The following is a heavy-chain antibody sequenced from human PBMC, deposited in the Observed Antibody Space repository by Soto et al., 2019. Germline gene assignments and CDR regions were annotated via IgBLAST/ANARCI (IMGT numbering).Heavy chain of an antibody. D-gene: IGHD2-8*01. CDR3: AKDPSPRYCTNGVCPLNWFDP. V-gene: IGHV4-34*01. Sequence: SETLSLTCAVYGGSFSGYYWTWIRQPPGTGLEWIGEINHSGSTNYNPSLKSRVTISVDTSKNQFSLKLTSVTAADTAVYYCAKDPSPRYCTNGVCPLNWFDPRGQGTLVTVSS. CDR1: GGSFSGYY. CDR2: INHSGST. J-gene: IGHJ5*02.